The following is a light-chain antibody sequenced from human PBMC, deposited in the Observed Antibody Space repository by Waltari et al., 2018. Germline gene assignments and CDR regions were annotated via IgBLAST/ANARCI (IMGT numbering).Light chain of an antibody. V-gene: IGLV1-44*01. CDR3: AVWDDSLNGVV. J-gene: IGLJ2*01. CDR2: TTN. Sequence: QSVLTQPPSASATPGQRVTISCSGRSSNIGSNTVTWYHQLPGTAPKLLIYTTNQRPSGVPDRFSGSKSGTSASLAISGLQSEDEADYYCAVWDDSLNGVVFGGGTKLTVL. CDR1: SSNIGSNT.